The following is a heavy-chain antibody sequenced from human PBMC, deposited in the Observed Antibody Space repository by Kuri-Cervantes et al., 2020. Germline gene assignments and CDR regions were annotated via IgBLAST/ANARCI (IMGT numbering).Heavy chain of an antibody. D-gene: IGHD2-15*01. J-gene: IGHJ6*02. CDR3: ARGDCSGGSCYSYYYGMYV. V-gene: IGHV1-69*02. Sequence: SVNVSCKASGGTFSSYTISWVRQAPGQGLEWMGRIIPILGIANYAQKFQGRVTITADKSTSTAYMELSSLRSEDTAVYYCARGDCSGGSCYSYYYGMYVWAKGQRSPSP. CDR2: IIPILGIA. CDR1: GGTFSSYT.